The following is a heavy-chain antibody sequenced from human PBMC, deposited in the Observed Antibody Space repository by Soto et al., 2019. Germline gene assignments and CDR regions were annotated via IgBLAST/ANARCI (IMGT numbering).Heavy chain of an antibody. D-gene: IGHD6-19*01. J-gene: IGHJ4*02. Sequence: SVKVSFKASGYTFSGYYIHWVRQSPGQGLEWLGWISPNSGGAYHTQILQGRVTLTRDTAINTAYLELTSLTSADAAVYYCARGAPVGGKPPLDYWGQGTLVTVSS. V-gene: IGHV1-2*02. CDR1: GYTFSGYY. CDR2: ISPNSGGA. CDR3: ARGAPVGGKPPLDY.